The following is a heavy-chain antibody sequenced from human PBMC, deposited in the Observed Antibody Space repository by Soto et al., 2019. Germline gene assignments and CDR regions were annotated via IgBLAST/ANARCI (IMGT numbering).Heavy chain of an antibody. Sequence: SETLSLTCTVSGGSISSSSYYWGWIRQPPGKGLEWIGSIYYSGSTYYNPSLKSRVTISVYTSKNQFSLKLSSVTAADTAVYYCARLEGSSWKRWFDYGGQGTLVTVSS. D-gene: IGHD6-13*01. CDR3: ARLEGSSWKRWFDY. J-gene: IGHJ4*02. CDR1: GGSISSSSYY. V-gene: IGHV4-39*01. CDR2: IYYSGST.